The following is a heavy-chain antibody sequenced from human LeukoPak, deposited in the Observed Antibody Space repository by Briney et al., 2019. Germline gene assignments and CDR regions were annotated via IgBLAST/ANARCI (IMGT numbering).Heavy chain of an antibody. D-gene: IGHD2-8*01. CDR1: GFTFSSYS. Sequence: GGSLRLSCAASGFTFSSYSMNWVRQAPGKGLEWVSSISSSSSYVYYADSVKGRFTISRDNAKNSLYLQMNSLRAEDTAVYYCARDCTNGVCYNWFDPWGQGTRVTVSS. J-gene: IGHJ5*02. CDR2: ISSSSSYV. V-gene: IGHV3-21*01. CDR3: ARDCTNGVCYNWFDP.